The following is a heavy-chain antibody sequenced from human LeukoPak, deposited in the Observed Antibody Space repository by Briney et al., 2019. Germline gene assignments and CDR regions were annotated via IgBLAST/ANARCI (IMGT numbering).Heavy chain of an antibody. CDR2: INPNSGGT. D-gene: IGHD1-1*01. CDR3: ARDSRVPLDY. Sequence: ASVKISCKTSRYPFTGYYMHWVRQAPGQGLEWMGRINPNSGGTNYAQKFRGRVTMTRDTSISTAYMELSRLRSDDTAVYYCARDSRVPLDYWGQGTLVTVSS. J-gene: IGHJ4*02. CDR1: RYPFTGYY. V-gene: IGHV1-2*06.